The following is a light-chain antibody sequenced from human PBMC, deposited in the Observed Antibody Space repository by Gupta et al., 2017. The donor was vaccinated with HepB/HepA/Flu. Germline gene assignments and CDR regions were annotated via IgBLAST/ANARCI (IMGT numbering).Light chain of an antibody. CDR1: SSNIGAGYD. Sequence: QSVLTQPPSVSGAPGQRITIPCTGSSSNIGAGYDVHWYQQPPGTAPKLLIYGNNNRPSGVPDRFSGSKSGTSASLAITGLHAEDEADYYCQSYDSSLSALFGGGTKLTVL. J-gene: IGLJ2*01. CDR3: QSYDSSLSAL. CDR2: GNN. V-gene: IGLV1-40*01.